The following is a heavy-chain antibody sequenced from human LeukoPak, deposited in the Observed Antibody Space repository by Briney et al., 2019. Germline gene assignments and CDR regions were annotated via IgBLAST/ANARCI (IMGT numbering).Heavy chain of an antibody. D-gene: IGHD2-21*02. CDR1: GFTFSSYS. CDR3: ARGFIGDCVE. Sequence: GGSLRLSCAASGFTFSSYSMNWVRQAPGKGLEWVSSISSSSSSIFYADSVKGRFTISRDNAKNSLYLQMNSLRAEDTAVYYCARGFIGDCVEWGQGTLVTVPS. J-gene: IGHJ4*02. CDR2: ISSSSSSI. V-gene: IGHV3-21*01.